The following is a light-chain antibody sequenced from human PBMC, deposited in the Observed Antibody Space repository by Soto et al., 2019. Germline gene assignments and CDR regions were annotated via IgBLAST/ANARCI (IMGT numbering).Light chain of an antibody. CDR2: GAS. V-gene: IGKV3-20*01. CDR3: QFYGSSMIT. CDR1: QSVSRR. Sequence: EVVLTQSPGTLSLSPGGRATLSCRASQSVSRRLAWYQKRPGQYPRILISGASMRASGVPVRFIGSGSGTDFNLTITRLETEDFAIYECQFYGSSMITFGQGTRLEIK. J-gene: IGKJ5*01.